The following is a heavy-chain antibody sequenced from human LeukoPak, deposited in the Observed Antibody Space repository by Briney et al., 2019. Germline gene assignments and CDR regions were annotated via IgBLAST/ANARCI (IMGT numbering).Heavy chain of an antibody. V-gene: IGHV1-24*01. CDR1: GYTLTELS. Sequence: ASVKVSCKVSGYTLTELSMHWVRQAPGKGLVWMGGFDPEDGETIYAQKFQGRVTMTEDTSTDTAYMELSSLRSEDTAVYYCATDQEYSGYDSLGYWGQGTLVTVSS. CDR2: FDPEDGET. CDR3: ATDQEYSGYDSLGY. D-gene: IGHD5-12*01. J-gene: IGHJ4*02.